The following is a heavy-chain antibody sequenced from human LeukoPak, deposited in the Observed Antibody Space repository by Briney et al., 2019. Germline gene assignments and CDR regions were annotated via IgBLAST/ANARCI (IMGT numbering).Heavy chain of an antibody. CDR2: ISSSGSMI. CDR1: GFTFSSYE. Sequence: VGSLRLSCAASGFTFSSYEMNWVRQAPGKGLEWVSFISSSGSMIYYADSVKGRFTISRDNGKNSLYLQMNSLRVEDTGIYYCARDRRPSYWGQGTLVTVSS. D-gene: IGHD6-6*01. CDR3: ARDRRPSY. J-gene: IGHJ4*02. V-gene: IGHV3-48*03.